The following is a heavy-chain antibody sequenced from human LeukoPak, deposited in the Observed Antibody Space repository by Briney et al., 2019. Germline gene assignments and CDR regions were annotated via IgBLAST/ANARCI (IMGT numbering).Heavy chain of an antibody. CDR2: IWYDGSNK. J-gene: IGHJ4*02. V-gene: IGHV3-33*06. CDR1: GFTFSSYG. D-gene: IGHD6-13*01. Sequence: PGRSLRLSCAASGFTFSSYGMHWVRQAPGKGLEWVAVIWYDGSNKYYADSVKGRFTISRDNSKNTLYLQMNSLRAEDTAVYYCAKTDSSNHVFDYWGQGTLVTVSS. CDR3: AKTDSSNHVFDY.